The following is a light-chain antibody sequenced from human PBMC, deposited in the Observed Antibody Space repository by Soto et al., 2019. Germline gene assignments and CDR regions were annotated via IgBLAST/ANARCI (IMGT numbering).Light chain of an antibody. CDR1: SSDVGGYNY. CDR2: AIS. CDR3: QSYDNSLSASV. J-gene: IGLJ3*02. V-gene: IGLV2-14*01. Sequence: QSALTQPASVSGSPGQSITISCTGTSSDVGGYNYVSWYQHHPGKAPRLLTYAISNRPSGVSSRFSGSKSGNTASLTISGLLAEDEADYYCQSYDNSLSASVFGGGTKVTVL.